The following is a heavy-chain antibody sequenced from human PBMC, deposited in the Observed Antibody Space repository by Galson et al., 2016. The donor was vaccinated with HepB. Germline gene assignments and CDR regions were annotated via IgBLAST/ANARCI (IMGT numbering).Heavy chain of an antibody. CDR2: IYSGGNT. Sequence: SLRLSCAASEFTVSNNYMSWVRQAPGKGLEWVSLIYSGGNTRYADSVKGRFTISRDNSKNTVYLQMNSLRAEDTAAYYCSTLNPASPYFDYWGQGTLVTASS. CDR3: STLNPASPYFDY. V-gene: IGHV3-53*01. CDR1: EFTVSNNY. J-gene: IGHJ4*02.